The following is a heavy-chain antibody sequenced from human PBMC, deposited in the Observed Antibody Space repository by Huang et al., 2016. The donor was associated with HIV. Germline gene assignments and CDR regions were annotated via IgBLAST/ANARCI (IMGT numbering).Heavy chain of an antibody. J-gene: IGHJ4*02. CDR2: ITYDGPRK. CDR3: ARAPEFGNYEFDQ. D-gene: IGHD4-4*01. V-gene: IGHV3-30*09. Sequence: QVQLVESGGGVVQPGRSLRLSCVASGFSFSKYAVHWVRQAPGKGLEWVAVITYDGPRKYDEDVVKGRFAVSRDNSKNTAYVQMNNPRGGDTAVYYGARAPEFGNYEFDQWGLGTLVTVSS. CDR1: GFSFSKYA.